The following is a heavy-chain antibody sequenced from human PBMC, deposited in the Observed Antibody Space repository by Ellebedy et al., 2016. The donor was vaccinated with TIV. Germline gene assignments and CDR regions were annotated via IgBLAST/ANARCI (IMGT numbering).Heavy chain of an antibody. CDR3: AKVGIAVAGNGGYFDY. D-gene: IGHD6-19*01. Sequence: GGSLRLSXAASGFTFSSYAMSWVRQAPGKGLEWVSAISGSGGSTYYADSVKGRFTISRDNSKNTLYLQMNSLRAEDTAVYYCAKVGIAVAGNGGYFDYWGQGTLVTVSS. CDR1: GFTFSSYA. V-gene: IGHV3-23*01. J-gene: IGHJ4*02. CDR2: ISGSGGST.